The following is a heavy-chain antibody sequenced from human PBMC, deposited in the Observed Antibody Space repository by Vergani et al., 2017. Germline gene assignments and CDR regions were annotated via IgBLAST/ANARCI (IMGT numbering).Heavy chain of an antibody. Sequence: QVQLQESGPGLVKPSQTLSLTCTVSGDSIGSGFYWAWIRQSPGEGLQWLTSIHNRGKTYHNPSLKSRVSVSLDTSKNRFSLNLTSVTATDTAVYYCARSQGDYWYFDLWGPGSLVTVSS. CDR3: ARSQGDYWYFDL. J-gene: IGHJ2*01. V-gene: IGHV4-38-2*02. CDR2: IHNRGKT. D-gene: IGHD2-21*01. CDR1: GDSIGSGFY.